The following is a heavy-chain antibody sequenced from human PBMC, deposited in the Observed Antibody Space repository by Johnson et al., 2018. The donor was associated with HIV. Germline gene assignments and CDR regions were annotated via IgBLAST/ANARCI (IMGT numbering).Heavy chain of an antibody. D-gene: IGHD1-1*01. CDR3: ARSGPNWAFDF. CDR2: ISSDGSST. V-gene: IGHV3-74*02. CDR1: GFTFSSYW. J-gene: IGHJ3*01. Sequence: EVQLLESGGGLVQPGGSLILSCAASGFTFSSYWMHWVRQAPGKGLVWVSRISSDGSSTYYADSVKGRFTISRDNAKNTMFVQTNSLRAEDTAVYYCARSGPNWAFDFWGQGTMVTVSS.